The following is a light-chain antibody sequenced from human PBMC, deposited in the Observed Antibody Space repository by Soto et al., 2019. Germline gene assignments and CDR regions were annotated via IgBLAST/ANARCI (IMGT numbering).Light chain of an antibody. V-gene: IGLV1-44*01. CDR2: SNN. Sequence: QSVLTQPPSASGTPGQSVTISCSGSTSNIGSNTVNWYQQLPGTAPKLLVYSNNQRPSGVPDRFSASKSGTSAFLAISGLQSEDEADYDCAVWDDSLPAWVFGGGTTVTVL. CDR3: AVWDDSLPAWV. CDR1: TSNIGSNT. J-gene: IGLJ3*02.